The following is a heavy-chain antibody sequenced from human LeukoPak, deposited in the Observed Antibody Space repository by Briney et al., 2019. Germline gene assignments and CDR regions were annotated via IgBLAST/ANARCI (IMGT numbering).Heavy chain of an antibody. CDR3: ARESAYSSSWRRFDY. CDR2: ISGFNGET. V-gene: IGHV1-18*01. D-gene: IGHD6-13*01. Sequence: ASVKVSCKTYGYTFTSHGISWVRQAPGQGLEWMGWISGFNGETHYAQNLQGRVTMTTDTSTSTAYMELSSLRSEDTAVYYCARESAYSSSWRRFDYWGQGTLVTVSS. CDR1: GYTFTSHG. J-gene: IGHJ4*02.